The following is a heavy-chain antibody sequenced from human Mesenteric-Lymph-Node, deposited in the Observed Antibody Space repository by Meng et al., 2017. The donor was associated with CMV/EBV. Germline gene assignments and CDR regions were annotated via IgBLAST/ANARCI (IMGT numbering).Heavy chain of an antibody. Sequence: SVKVSCKASGGTVSNYGISWVRQAPGQGFEWMGGNIPMFGRTNYAEKFQGRVTITTDEVTGTAYMELSSLRSVDTAVYYCASRYCTTASCFDYYYGVDVWGQGTTVTVSS. CDR3: ASRYCTTASCFDYYYGVDV. V-gene: IGHV1-69*05. CDR2: NIPMFGRT. D-gene: IGHD2-8*01. CDR1: GGTVSNYG. J-gene: IGHJ6*02.